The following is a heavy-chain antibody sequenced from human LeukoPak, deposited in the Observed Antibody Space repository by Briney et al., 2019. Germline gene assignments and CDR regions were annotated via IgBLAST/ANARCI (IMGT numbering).Heavy chain of an antibody. Sequence: GGSLRLSCAVSGFTFSSYWMHWVRQAPGKGLVWVSRINSDGSSTSYADSVKGRFTISRDNAKNTLYLQMNSLRAEDTAVYYCARGARITIFGVVQSYGMDVWGQGTTVTVSS. D-gene: IGHD3-3*01. J-gene: IGHJ6*02. CDR3: ARGARITIFGVVQSYGMDV. CDR1: GFTFSSYW. V-gene: IGHV3-74*01. CDR2: INSDGSST.